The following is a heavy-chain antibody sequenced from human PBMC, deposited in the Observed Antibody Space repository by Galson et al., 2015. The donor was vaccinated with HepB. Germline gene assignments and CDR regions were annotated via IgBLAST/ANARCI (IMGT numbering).Heavy chain of an antibody. CDR1: GFTFKDYY. CDR3: ARVARYSTGWGLLSFDL. Sequence: SLRLSCAASGFTFKDYYMSWIRQAPGKGLEWLSRVSGSGVTIHSADSAKGRFSISRDNATNSVFLQMHSLRGEDTAVYYCARVARYSTGWGLLSFDLWGRGTLVTVSS. V-gene: IGHV3-11*01. D-gene: IGHD6-19*01. CDR2: VSGSGVTI. J-gene: IGHJ2*01.